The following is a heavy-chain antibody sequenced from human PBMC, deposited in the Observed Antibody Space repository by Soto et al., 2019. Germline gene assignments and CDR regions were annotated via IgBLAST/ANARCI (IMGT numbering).Heavy chain of an antibody. J-gene: IGHJ4*02. D-gene: IGHD6-19*01. Sequence: GGSLRLSCAASGFSFSRHSMNWVRQAPGKGLEWVSSISPTSEYIYHADSVKGRFTISRDNAKNTLYLQMNSLRAEDTAVYYCARDRQWLVLDYWGQGILVTVSS. V-gene: IGHV3-21*01. CDR3: ARDRQWLVLDY. CDR2: ISPTSEYI. CDR1: GFSFSRHS.